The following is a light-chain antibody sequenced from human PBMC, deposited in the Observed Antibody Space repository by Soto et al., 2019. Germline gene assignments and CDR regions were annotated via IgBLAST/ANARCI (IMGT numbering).Light chain of an antibody. CDR3: QQYDDSPGT. Sequence: IVMTQSPATLSVSPGERATLSCRASQSINSNLAWYQQKPGQAPRLLMFRASIRATGFPARFSGSGSGTEFNITISSLQSEDSAMYYCQQYDDSPGTFGQGTKVDIK. V-gene: IGKV3-15*01. CDR2: RAS. CDR1: QSINSN. J-gene: IGKJ1*01.